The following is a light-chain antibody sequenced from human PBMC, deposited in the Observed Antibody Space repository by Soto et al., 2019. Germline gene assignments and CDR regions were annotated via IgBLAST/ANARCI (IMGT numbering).Light chain of an antibody. J-gene: IGKJ1*01. Sequence: DIQMTQSPSTLSSSVGDRVTITCRAIQIISDSLAWYQQKPGKAPKLLIYEASSLKSGVPSRFSGSRSGTEYTLTSSRLQPDDFATYYCQQYNGYWTFGQGTKVDIK. CDR3: QQYNGYWT. CDR1: QIISDS. V-gene: IGKV1-5*03. CDR2: EAS.